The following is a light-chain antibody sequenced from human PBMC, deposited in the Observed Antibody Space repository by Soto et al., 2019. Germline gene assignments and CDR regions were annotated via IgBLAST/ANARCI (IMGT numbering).Light chain of an antibody. CDR2: DVN. Sequence: QSDLTQPASVSGSPGQSITISCTGTRSDIGAYNFVSWYQQLPGEVPKLILYDVNVRPSGVSNRFSGSKSGNTASLTISGLQAEDEADYYCTSWTTSTTMIFGGGTKVTVL. J-gene: IGLJ2*01. V-gene: IGLV2-14*03. CDR1: RSDIGAYNF. CDR3: TSWTTSTTMI.